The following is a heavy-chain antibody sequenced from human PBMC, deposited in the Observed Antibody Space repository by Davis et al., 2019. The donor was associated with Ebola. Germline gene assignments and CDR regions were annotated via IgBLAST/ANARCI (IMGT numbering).Heavy chain of an antibody. J-gene: IGHJ5*02. CDR2: INPNSGGT. D-gene: IGHD2-15*01. Sequence: ASVKVSCKASGYTFTGYYMHWVRQAPGQGLEWMGRINPNSGGTNYAQKFQGRVTMTRDTSISTAYMELSRLRSDDTAMYYCARAWGGCSGGSCYNWFDPWGQGTLVTVSS. CDR1: GYTFTGYY. CDR3: ARAWGGCSGGSCYNWFDP. V-gene: IGHV1-2*06.